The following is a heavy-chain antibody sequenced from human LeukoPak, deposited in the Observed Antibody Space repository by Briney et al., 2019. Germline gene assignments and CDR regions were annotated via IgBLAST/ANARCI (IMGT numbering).Heavy chain of an antibody. V-gene: IGHV1-46*01. CDR1: GYTFTSYY. J-gene: IGHJ4*02. CDR2: INPSGGST. CDR3: ARDGGYLSVVVPAAYDY. Sequence: ASVKVSCNASGYTFTSYYMHWVRQAPGQGLEWMGIINPSGGSTSYAQKFQGRVTMTRDTSTSTVYMELSSLRSEDTAVYYCARDGGYLSVVVPAAYDYWGQGTLVTVSS. D-gene: IGHD2-2*01.